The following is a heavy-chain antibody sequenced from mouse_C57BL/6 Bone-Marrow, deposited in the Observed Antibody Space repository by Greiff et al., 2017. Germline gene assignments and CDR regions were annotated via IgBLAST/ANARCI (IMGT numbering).Heavy chain of an antibody. Sequence: QVQLQQSGAELVRPGASVTLSCKASGYTFTDYEMHWVKQTPVNGLEWIGAIDPEPGGTAYNQKFMGKAILTADKSSSTAYMELRSLTSADSAVYYCTRDYFDSSVYYYAMDYWGQGTSVTVSA. CDR2: IDPEPGGT. J-gene: IGHJ4*01. CDR3: TRDYFDSSVYYYAMDY. V-gene: IGHV1-15*01. CDR1: GYTFTDYE. D-gene: IGHD1-1*01.